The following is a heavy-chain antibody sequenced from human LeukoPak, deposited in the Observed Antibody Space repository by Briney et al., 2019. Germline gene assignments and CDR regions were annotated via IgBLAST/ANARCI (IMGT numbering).Heavy chain of an antibody. CDR2: INHGGGT. CDR3: ARGGGVTGYYFDY. Sequence: KASETLSLTCAVYGGSFSGYYWSWIRQPPGKGLEWIGEINHGGGTNYNPSLKSRVTISVDTSKNQFSLKLSSVTAADTAVYYCARGGGVTGYYFDYWGQGILVTVSS. J-gene: IGHJ4*02. D-gene: IGHD2-21*02. V-gene: IGHV4-34*01. CDR1: GGSFSGYY.